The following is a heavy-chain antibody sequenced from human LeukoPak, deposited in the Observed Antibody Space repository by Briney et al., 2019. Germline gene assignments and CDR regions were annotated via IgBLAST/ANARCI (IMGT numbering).Heavy chain of an antibody. D-gene: IGHD4-17*01. CDR1: GFTFSSYT. CDR3: AKETTVTTYGAPFEY. J-gene: IGHJ4*02. V-gene: IGHV3-23*01. CDR2: ISGSGGKT. Sequence: GGSLRLSCAASGFTFSSYTMHWVRQAPGKGLEWVSAISGSGGKTYYAGSVKGRFTISRDNSKNTLYLQMNSLRVDDTAVYYCAKETTVTTYGAPFEYWGQGTLVTVSS.